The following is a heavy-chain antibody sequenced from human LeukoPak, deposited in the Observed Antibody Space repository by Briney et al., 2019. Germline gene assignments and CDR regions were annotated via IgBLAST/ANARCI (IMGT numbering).Heavy chain of an antibody. CDR3: ARVGHPQLYYYYYMDV. CDR1: GASISSYY. Sequence: SETLSLTCTVSGASISSYYWSWIRQPAGKGLEWIGRIHTSGSTNYNPSLKSRATMSVDTPKNQFSLKLSSVTAADTAVYYCARVGHPQLYYYYYMDVWGKGTTVTVSS. CDR2: IHTSGST. J-gene: IGHJ6*03. D-gene: IGHD5-18*01. V-gene: IGHV4-4*07.